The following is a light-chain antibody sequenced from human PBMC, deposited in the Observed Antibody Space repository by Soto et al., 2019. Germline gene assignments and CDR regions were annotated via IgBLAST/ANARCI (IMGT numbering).Light chain of an antibody. CDR1: SSNIGSNT. V-gene: IGLV1-44*01. CDR2: SNN. Sequence: QSVLTQPPSASGTPGQRVTISCSGSSSNIGSNTVNWYQQLPGTAPKLLIYSNNQRPSGVPDRFSGSKSGTSASLAISGLQSEDEADYYCAAWDHILNGVVFGGGTQLTVL. CDR3: AAWDHILNGVV. J-gene: IGLJ2*01.